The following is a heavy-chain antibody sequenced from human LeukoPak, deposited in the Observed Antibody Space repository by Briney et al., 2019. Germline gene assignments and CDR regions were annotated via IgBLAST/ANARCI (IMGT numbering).Heavy chain of an antibody. V-gene: IGHV4-59*01. CDR3: ARGLAAAGTEFDY. D-gene: IGHD6-13*01. Sequence: SETLSLTCTVSGGSISSYYWSWIRQPPGKGLEWIGYIYYSGSTNYNPSLKSRVTISVDTSKNQFSLKLSSVTAADTAVYYCARGLAAAGTEFDYWGQGTLVTVSS. J-gene: IGHJ4*02. CDR2: IYYSGST. CDR1: GGSISSYY.